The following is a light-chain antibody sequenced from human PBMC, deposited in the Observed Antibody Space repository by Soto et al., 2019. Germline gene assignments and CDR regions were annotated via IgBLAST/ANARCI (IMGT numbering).Light chain of an antibody. Sequence: HTPAKVPGVGEESTSRCSTASRSVRNKLAWYQQKSGQAPRLLIYGASTRASGIPTRFSGSGSGTQFTHTSSILQPEDSVFYFSRSYNHWPLKFRGGTKLDIK. CDR2: GAS. V-gene: IGKV3D-15*01. J-gene: IGKJ4*02. CDR1: RSVRNK. CDR3: RSYNHWPLK.